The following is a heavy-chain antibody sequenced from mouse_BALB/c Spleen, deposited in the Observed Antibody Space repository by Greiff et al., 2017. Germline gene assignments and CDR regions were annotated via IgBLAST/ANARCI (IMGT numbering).Heavy chain of an antibody. D-gene: IGHD2-14*01. J-gene: IGHJ4*01. CDR1: GYSITSGYY. CDR2: ISYDGSN. CDR3: ARDRDYRYDGRYAMDY. V-gene: IGHV3-6*02. Sequence: EVQLQESGPGLVKPSQSLSLTCSVTGYSITSGYYWNWIRQFPGNKLEWMGYISYDGSNNYNPSLKNRISITRDTSKNQFFLKLNSVTTEDTATYYCARDRDYRYDGRYAMDYWGQGTSVTVSS.